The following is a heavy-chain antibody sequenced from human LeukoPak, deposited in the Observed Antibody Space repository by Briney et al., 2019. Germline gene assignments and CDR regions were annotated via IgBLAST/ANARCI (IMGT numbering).Heavy chain of an antibody. CDR3: ARVNTLVRGIMWPFDI. CDR2: IWYDGSNK. Sequence: PGGSLRLSCAASGFTFSSYGMHWVRQAPGKGLEWVAVIWYDGSNKYYADSVKGRFTISRDNSKNTLYLQMNSLRAEDTAVYYCARVNTLVRGIMWPFDIWGQGTMVTVSS. CDR1: GFTFSSYG. D-gene: IGHD3-10*01. V-gene: IGHV3-33*01. J-gene: IGHJ3*02.